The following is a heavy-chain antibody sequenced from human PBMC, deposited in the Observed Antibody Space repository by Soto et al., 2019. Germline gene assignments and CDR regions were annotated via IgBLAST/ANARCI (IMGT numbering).Heavy chain of an antibody. D-gene: IGHD1-7*01. V-gene: IGHV3-23*01. CDR1: GFTFSSYA. CDR3: AKLTRATTSYYYYGMDV. J-gene: IGHJ6*02. Sequence: GGSLRLSCAASGFTFSSYAMSWVRQAPGKGLEWVSAISGSGGSTYYADSVKGRFTISRDNSKNTLYLQMNSLRAEDTAVYYCAKLTRATTSYYYYGMDVWGQGTTVTVSS. CDR2: ISGSGGST.